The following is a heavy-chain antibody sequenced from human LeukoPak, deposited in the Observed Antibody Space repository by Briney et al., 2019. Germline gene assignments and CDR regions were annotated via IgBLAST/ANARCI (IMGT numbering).Heavy chain of an antibody. CDR2: INHSGST. Sequence: PGGSLRLSCAASGITFSSYGMSWIRQPPGKGLEWIGEINHSGSTNYNPSLKSRVTISVDTSKNQFSLKLSSATAADTAVYYCARGITMIRGYMDVWGKGTTVTVSS. CDR1: GITFSSYG. CDR3: ARGITMIRGYMDV. V-gene: IGHV4-34*01. D-gene: IGHD3-22*01. J-gene: IGHJ6*03.